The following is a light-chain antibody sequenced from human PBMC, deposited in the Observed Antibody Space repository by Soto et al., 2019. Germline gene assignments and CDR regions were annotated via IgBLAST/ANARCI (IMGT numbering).Light chain of an antibody. CDR2: GAS. Sequence: EIVLTQSPGTLSLSPGERATLSCRASQSVSSSYLAWYQQKPGQAPRLLIYGASSRATGIPDRFSGSGSGTDFTLTISRLEPEDFAVYYCQQHGSSPPTFGGGTKVELK. CDR1: QSVSSSY. J-gene: IGKJ4*01. CDR3: QQHGSSPPT. V-gene: IGKV3-20*01.